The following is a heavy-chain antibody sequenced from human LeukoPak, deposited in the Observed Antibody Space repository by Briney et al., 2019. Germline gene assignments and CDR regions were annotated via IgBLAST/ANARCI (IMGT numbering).Heavy chain of an antibody. CDR1: GYTFTSYY. D-gene: IGHD3-10*01. V-gene: IGHV1-46*01. J-gene: IGHJ4*02. Sequence: ASVKVSCKASGYTFTSYYMHWVRQAPGQGLEWMGIINPSGGSTSYAQKFQGRVTMTRDTSTSTVYTELSSLRSEDTAVYYCARDRVVRGVNPVVGYFDYWGQGTLVTVSS. CDR3: ARDRVVRGVNPVVGYFDY. CDR2: INPSGGST.